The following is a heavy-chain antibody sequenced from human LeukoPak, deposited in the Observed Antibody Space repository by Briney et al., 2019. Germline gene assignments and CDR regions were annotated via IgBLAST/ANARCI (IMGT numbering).Heavy chain of an antibody. CDR1: GFTFSDYG. CDR2: VSADGSNK. Sequence: GRSLRLSCEASGFTFSDYGMHWGRQAPAKGLEWVAVVSADGSNKQYADSVNGRFTLSRDNSKNTLNLQLNSLRSEDTAVYYCAKGGSGSYTYSYYGMDVWGQGTTVTVSS. D-gene: IGHD3-10*01. CDR3: AKGGSGSYTYSYYGMDV. V-gene: IGHV3-30*18. J-gene: IGHJ6*02.